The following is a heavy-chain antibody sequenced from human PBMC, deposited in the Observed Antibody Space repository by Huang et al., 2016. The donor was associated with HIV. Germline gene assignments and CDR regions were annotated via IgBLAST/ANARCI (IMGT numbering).Heavy chain of an antibody. CDR1: GFTFSDYY. D-gene: IGHD5-12*01. J-gene: IGHJ3*02. CDR2: ISTSGSTI. CDR3: ARDQTLHRNKMATGSDIDAFDI. Sequence: QVQLVESGGGLVKPGGSLRLSCTASGFTFSDYYLSWIRQAPGKGLEWVSYISTSGSTIYYADSVKGRFTISRDNAKNSLYLRMNSLRAEDTAVYYCARDQTLHRNKMATGSDIDAFDIWGQGTMVTVSS. V-gene: IGHV3-11*01.